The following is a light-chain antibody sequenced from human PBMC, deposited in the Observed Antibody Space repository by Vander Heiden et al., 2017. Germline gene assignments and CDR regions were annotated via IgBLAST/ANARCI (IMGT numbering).Light chain of an antibody. CDR1: SSNIGSNY. J-gene: IGLJ2*01. CDR2: SNN. CDR3: AARDDSLSGVV. V-gene: IGLV1-47*02. Sequence: QSVLTQPPSESGTPGQRVTISCSGSSSNIGSNYVYWYQQLPATAPKLLTYSNNQRPSGVPDRFSGSKSGTSASLAISGLRSEDEADYYCAARDDSLSGVVFGGGTKLTVL.